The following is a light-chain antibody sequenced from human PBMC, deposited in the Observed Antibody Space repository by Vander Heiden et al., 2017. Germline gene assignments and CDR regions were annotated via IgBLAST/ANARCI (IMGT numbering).Light chain of an antibody. CDR3: LQDHVCPWT. Sequence: AIQMTQSPSSLSASVGDRVTITCRASPDIGNDLSWYQQKPGKAPKVLIAVVSSLQGGVPSRFSGSGFGTDFTLTITSLQPEDFATYYCLQDHVCPWTLGQGTKVEVK. J-gene: IGKJ1*01. V-gene: IGKV1-6*01. CDR2: VVS. CDR1: PDIGND.